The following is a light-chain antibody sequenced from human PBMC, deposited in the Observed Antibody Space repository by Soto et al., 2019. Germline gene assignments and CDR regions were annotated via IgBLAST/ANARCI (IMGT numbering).Light chain of an antibody. CDR1: SSDVGDYNY. Sequence: QSALTQPRSVSGSPGQSVTISCTGTSSDVGDYNYVSWYQQHPGKAPKLMIYXXXXXXXXXXXXXXGSKSGNTASLTISGXXAXXXAXXYCCSYAGRYSLYVFGTGTKLTVL. CDR3: CSYAGRYSLYV. J-gene: IGLJ1*01. CDR2: XXX. V-gene: IGLV2-11*01.